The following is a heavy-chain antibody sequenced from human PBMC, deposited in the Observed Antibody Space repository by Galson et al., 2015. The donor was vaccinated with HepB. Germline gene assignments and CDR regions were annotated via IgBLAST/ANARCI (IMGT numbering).Heavy chain of an antibody. CDR3: AKEGGYYHHFDY. V-gene: IGHV3-20*04. Sequence: LRLSCAASGFTFDDYDMSWVRQAPGKGLEWVSGINWNGRTTRYADSVEGRFTISRDNAKNSLYLQMNSLRAEDTALYYCAKEGGYYHHFDYWGQGTLVTVSS. J-gene: IGHJ4*02. D-gene: IGHD3-22*01. CDR1: GFTFDDYD. CDR2: INWNGRTT.